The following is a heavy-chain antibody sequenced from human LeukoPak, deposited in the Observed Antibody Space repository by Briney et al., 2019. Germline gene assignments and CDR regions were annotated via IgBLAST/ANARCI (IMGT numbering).Heavy chain of an antibody. Sequence: ASVKVSCKASGYTFTGYYMHWVRQAPGQGLEWMGWINPNSGGTNYAQKFQGRVTMTRDTSISTAYMELSRLRSDDTAVYYCARGEPLPYYYGSGSPFDYWGQGTLVTVSS. CDR3: ARGEPLPYYYGSGSPFDY. CDR2: INPNSGGT. V-gene: IGHV1-2*02. D-gene: IGHD3-10*01. J-gene: IGHJ4*02. CDR1: GYTFTGYY.